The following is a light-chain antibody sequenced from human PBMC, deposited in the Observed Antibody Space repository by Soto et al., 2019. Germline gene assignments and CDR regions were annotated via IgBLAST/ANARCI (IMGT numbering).Light chain of an antibody. CDR2: EVS. J-gene: IGLJ1*01. V-gene: IGLV2-14*01. CDR1: SSDISIYNY. Sequence: QSALTQPASVSGSPGQSITISCTGTSSDISIYNYVSWYKQHPGKAPKLIIYEVSNRPSGISNRFSGAKSGNTASLTISGLQVEDEADYYCCSYTSSTNYVFGAGTKLTVL. CDR3: CSYTSSTNYV.